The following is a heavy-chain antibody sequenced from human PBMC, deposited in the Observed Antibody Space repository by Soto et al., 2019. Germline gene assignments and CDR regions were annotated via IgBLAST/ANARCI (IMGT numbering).Heavy chain of an antibody. J-gene: IGHJ6*02. V-gene: IGHV3-33*01. Sequence: SLRLSCAASGFTFSSYGMHWVRQAPGKGLEWVAVIWYDGSNKYYADSVKGRFTISRDNSKNALYLQMNSLRAEDTAVYYCARSIAVAGTDGMDVWGQGTTVTVSS. CDR2: IWYDGSNK. D-gene: IGHD6-19*01. CDR1: GFTFSSYG. CDR3: ARSIAVAGTDGMDV.